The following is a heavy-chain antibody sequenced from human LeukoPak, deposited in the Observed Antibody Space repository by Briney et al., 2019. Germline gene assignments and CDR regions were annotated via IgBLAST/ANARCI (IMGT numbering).Heavy chain of an antibody. CDR3: AKWDYYDSSGYYYFDY. CDR1: GFTFSSYA. CDR2: TSGSGGST. V-gene: IGHV3-23*01. J-gene: IGHJ4*02. D-gene: IGHD3-22*01. Sequence: PGGSLRLSCVASGFTFSSYAMSWVRQAPAKGLEWVSWTSGSGGSTYYADSVKGRFTISRDNSKNTLYLQMNSLRAEDTAVYYCAKWDYYDSSGYYYFDYWGQGTLVTVSS.